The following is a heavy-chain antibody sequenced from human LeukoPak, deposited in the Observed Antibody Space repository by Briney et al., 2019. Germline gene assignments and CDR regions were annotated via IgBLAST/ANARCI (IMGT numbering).Heavy chain of an antibody. J-gene: IGHJ6*02. CDR2: IVVGSGNT. CDR1: GFTFTSSA. D-gene: IGHD1-7*01. Sequence: ASVKVSCKASGFTFTSSAMQWVRQARGQRLEWIGWIVVGSGNTNYAQKFQERVTITRDMSTSTAYMELSSLRSEDTAVYYCAAGTKLELLRRGFYYYGMDVWGQGTTVTVSS. V-gene: IGHV1-58*02. CDR3: AAGTKLELLRRGFYYYGMDV.